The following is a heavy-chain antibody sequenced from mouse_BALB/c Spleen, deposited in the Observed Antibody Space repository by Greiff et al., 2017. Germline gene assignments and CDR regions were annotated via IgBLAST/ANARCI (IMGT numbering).Heavy chain of an antibody. J-gene: IGHJ4*01. CDR1: GFTFSSYG. D-gene: IGHD3-3*01. CDR2: INSNGGST. V-gene: IGHV5-6-3*01. Sequence: EVKLQESGGGLVQPGGSLKLSCAASGFTFSSYGMSWVRQTPDKRLELVATINSNGGSTYYPDSVKGRFTISRDNAKNTLYLQMSSLKSEDTAMYYCARDKGGLAGMDYWGQGTSVTVSS. CDR3: ARDKGGLAGMDY.